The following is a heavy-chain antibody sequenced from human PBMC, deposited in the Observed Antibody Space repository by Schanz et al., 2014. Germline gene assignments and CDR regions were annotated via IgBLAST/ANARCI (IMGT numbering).Heavy chain of an antibody. J-gene: IGHJ4*02. CDR1: GFIFSDYY. V-gene: IGHV3-11*04. CDR3: ARDQGYTTSWHIFDL. D-gene: IGHD6-13*01. Sequence: QVQLVESGGGLVKPGGSLRLSCAASGFIFSDYYMAWIRQAPGKGPEYVSYISSGGTTTYHSDSVKGRFTISRDSAENSLYLQMNSLRAEDTAVYYCARDQGYTTSWHIFDLWGQGTLVTVSS. CDR2: ISSGGTTT.